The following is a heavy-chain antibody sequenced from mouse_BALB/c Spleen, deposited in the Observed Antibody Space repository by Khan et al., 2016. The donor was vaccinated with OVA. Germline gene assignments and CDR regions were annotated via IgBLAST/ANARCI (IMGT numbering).Heavy chain of an antibody. CDR3: TSSMITTWYFDV. CDR2: ISFGSATI. D-gene: IGHD2-4*01. J-gene: IGHJ1*01. Sequence: EVELVESGGGLVQPGGSRKLSCAASGFTFSSFGMHWVRQAPEKGLDWVAYISFGSATIYYADTVKGRFTISRDNPKNTLFLQLTSLRSESTAMYYGTSSMITTWYFDVWGAGTTVTVSS. CDR1: GFTFSSFG. V-gene: IGHV5-17*02.